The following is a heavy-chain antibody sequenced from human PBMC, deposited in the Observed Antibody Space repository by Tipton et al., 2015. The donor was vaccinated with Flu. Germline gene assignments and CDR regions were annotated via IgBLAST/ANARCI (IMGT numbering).Heavy chain of an antibody. CDR3: ARGSWEVRFDP. D-gene: IGHD1-26*01. V-gene: IGHV4-34*01. CDR1: GGSISSYY. Sequence: TLSLTCTVSGGSISSYYWSWIRQPPGKGLEWIVEINQSGRPNYNPSLKNRVTISVDTSKNQFSLSLTSVTAADTAMYYCARGSWEVRFDPWGQGTLVTVSS. CDR2: INQSGRP. J-gene: IGHJ5*02.